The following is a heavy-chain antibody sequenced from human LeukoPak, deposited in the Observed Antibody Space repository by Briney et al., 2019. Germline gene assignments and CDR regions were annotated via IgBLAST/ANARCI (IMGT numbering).Heavy chain of an antibody. CDR3: ASGGCSSTSCHLYNWFDP. CDR1: GGSFSGYY. Sequence: PSETLSLTCAVYGGSFSGYYWSWIRQPPGKGLEWIGEINHSGSTNYNPSLKSRVTISVDTSKNQFSLKLSSVTAADTAVYYCASGGCSSTSCHLYNWFDPWGQGTLVTVSS. V-gene: IGHV4-34*01. D-gene: IGHD2-2*01. CDR2: INHSGST. J-gene: IGHJ5*02.